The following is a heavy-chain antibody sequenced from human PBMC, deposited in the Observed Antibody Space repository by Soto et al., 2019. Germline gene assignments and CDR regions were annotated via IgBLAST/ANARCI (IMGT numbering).Heavy chain of an antibody. V-gene: IGHV5-51*01. CDR3: ASLARSGYWPDAFDI. CDR2: IYPGDSDT. CDR1: GYSFTSYW. J-gene: IGHJ3*02. D-gene: IGHD5-12*01. Sequence: LGESLKISCKGSGYSFTSYWIGWVRQMPGKGLEWMGIIYPGDSDTRYSPSFQGQVTISADKSISTAYLQWSSLKASDTAMYYCASLARSGYWPDAFDIWGQGTMVTVSS.